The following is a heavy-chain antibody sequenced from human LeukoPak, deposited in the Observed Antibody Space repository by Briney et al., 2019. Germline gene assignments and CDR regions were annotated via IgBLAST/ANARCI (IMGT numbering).Heavy chain of an antibody. Sequence: SETLSLTCTVSGGSISSYYWSWIRQPPGKGLEWIGYIYYSGSTNYNPSLKSRVTMSVDTSKNQFSLKLSSVTAADTAVYYCARETVYDILTGYDAFDIWGQGTMVTVSS. CDR3: ARETVYDILTGYDAFDI. J-gene: IGHJ3*02. CDR2: IYYSGST. V-gene: IGHV4-59*12. CDR1: GGSISSYY. D-gene: IGHD3-9*01.